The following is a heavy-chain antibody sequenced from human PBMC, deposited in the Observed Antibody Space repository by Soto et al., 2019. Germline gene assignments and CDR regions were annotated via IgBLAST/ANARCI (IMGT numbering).Heavy chain of an antibody. CDR3: ARDSYYYDSSGYYTFDH. J-gene: IGHJ4*02. D-gene: IGHD3-22*01. Sequence: QVQLVESGGGVVQPGRSLRLSCADSGFTFSSYGMHWVRQAPGKGLEWVAHISYDGSNNNYVDSVKGRFTISRDNSKNTLYLQMNSRRAEDTAVYYCARDSYYYDSSGYYTFDHWGQGTLVTVSS. V-gene: IGHV3-30*03. CDR1: GFTFSSYG. CDR2: ISYDGSNN.